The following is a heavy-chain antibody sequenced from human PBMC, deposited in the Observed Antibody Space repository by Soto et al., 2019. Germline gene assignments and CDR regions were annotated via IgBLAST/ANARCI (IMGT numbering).Heavy chain of an antibody. J-gene: IGHJ5*02. CDR2: INHSITT. Sequence: QVQLQQWGAGLLKPSETLSLTCAVYGGSFSGYSWTWIRQPPGRGLEWIGEINHSITTNYNPSLKSRVTISVDTSKNQFSLKLSSVTAADTAVYYCARRTPGASETYYNFWFDPWGQGTLVTVSS. CDR3: ARRTPGASETYYNFWFDP. CDR1: GGSFSGYS. D-gene: IGHD3-10*01. V-gene: IGHV4-34*01.